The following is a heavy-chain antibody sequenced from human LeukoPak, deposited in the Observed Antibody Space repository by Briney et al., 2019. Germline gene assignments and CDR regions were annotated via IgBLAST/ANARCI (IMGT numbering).Heavy chain of an antibody. CDR3: VKPAGYSGYDPSHPFDY. J-gene: IGHJ4*02. Sequence: GGSLRLSCLASGFTFSSYAMHWVRQAPGKGLEYFLAICCNGGSTYYADSVKGRFTISRDNSKNTLYLQMSSLRAEDTAVYYCVKPAGYSGYDPSHPFDYWGQGTLVTVSS. D-gene: IGHD5-12*01. V-gene: IGHV3-64D*06. CDR1: GFTFSSYA. CDR2: ICCNGGST.